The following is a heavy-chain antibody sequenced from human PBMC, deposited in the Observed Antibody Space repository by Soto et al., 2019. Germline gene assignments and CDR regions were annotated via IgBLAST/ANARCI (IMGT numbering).Heavy chain of an antibody. Sequence: QVQLVQSGADVQRPGSSVRVSCKASGDTFNFYSINWVRQAPGLGLQWMGRINPILSMSNYAPRFQGRVTVTXDXSTSTAYMELSSLRSEDTAMYYCATSYGSGYRAFDSWGQGALVTVSS. CDR1: GDTFNFYS. CDR3: ATSYGSGYRAFDS. CDR2: INPILSMS. J-gene: IGHJ4*02. D-gene: IGHD3-10*01. V-gene: IGHV1-69*02.